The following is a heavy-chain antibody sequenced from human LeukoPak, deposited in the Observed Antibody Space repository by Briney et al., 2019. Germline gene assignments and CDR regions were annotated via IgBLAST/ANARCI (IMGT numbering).Heavy chain of an antibody. CDR2: INHSGST. V-gene: IGHV4-34*01. CDR1: GESFSGYY. J-gene: IGHJ6*02. D-gene: IGHD3-22*01. CDR3: ARHSTYYYDSSGYYPKYYYGMDV. Sequence: SETLSLTCAVYGESFSGYYWSWIRQPPGKGLEWIGEINHSGSTNYNPSLKSRVTISVDTSKNQFSLKLSSVTAADTAVYYCARHSTYYYDSSGYYPKYYYGMDVWGQGTTVTVSS.